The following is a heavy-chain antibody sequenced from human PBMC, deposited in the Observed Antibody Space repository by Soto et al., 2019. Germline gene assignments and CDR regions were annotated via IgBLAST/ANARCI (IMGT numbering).Heavy chain of an antibody. D-gene: IGHD3-3*01. J-gene: IGHJ5*02. CDR2: IYYSGST. CDR1: GGSISSYY. CDR3: ARVLFGRGNWFDP. V-gene: IGHV4-59*01. Sequence: QVQLQESGPGLVKPSETLSLTCTVSGGSISSYYWSWIRQPPGKGLEWIGYIYYSGSTNYNPSLKSRVTISVDTSKNQFSLKLSSVLAADTAVYYCARVLFGRGNWFDPWGQGTLVTVSS.